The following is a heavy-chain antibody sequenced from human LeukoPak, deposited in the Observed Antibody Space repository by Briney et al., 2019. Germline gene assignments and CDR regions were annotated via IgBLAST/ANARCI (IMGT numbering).Heavy chain of an antibody. D-gene: IGHD2-2*02. Sequence: GGSLRLSCAASGFTFSNAWMSWVRQAPGKGLEWVGRIKSKTDGGTTDYAAPVKGRFTISRDDSKNTLYLQMNSLKTEGTAVYYCTSWTGCSSTSCYTVGTSEYWGQGTLVTVSS. J-gene: IGHJ4*02. CDR1: GFTFSNAW. CDR3: TSWTGCSSTSCYTVGTSEY. V-gene: IGHV3-15*01. CDR2: IKSKTDGGTT.